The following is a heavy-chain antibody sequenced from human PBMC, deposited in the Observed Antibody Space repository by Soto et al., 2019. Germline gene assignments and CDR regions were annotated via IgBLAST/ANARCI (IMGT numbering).Heavy chain of an antibody. Sequence: SGPTLVNPTQTLTLTCTFSGFSLSTSGVGGGWIRQPPGKALEWLALIYWDDDKRYSPSLKSRLTITKDTSKNQVVLTMTNMDPVDTATYYCARYVVVVAATLNWFDPWGQGTLVTVS. J-gene: IGHJ5*02. D-gene: IGHD2-15*01. CDR3: ARYVVVVAATLNWFDP. V-gene: IGHV2-5*02. CDR1: GFSLSTSGVG. CDR2: IYWDDDK.